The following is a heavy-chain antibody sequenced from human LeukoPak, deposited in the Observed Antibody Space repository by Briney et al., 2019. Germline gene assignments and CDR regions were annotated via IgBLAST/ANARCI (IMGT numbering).Heavy chain of an antibody. CDR2: IYSGGST. V-gene: IGHV3-53*01. CDR3: ARETIEMATIIVIDWYFDL. J-gene: IGHJ2*01. Sequence: GGSLRLSCAASVFTVSSNYMSWVRQAPGKGLEWVSVIYSGGSTYYADPVKGRFTISSDSSKNTLYLQMNSLRAEDTAGYYCARETIEMATIIVIDWYFDLWGRGTLVTVSS. D-gene: IGHD5-24*01. CDR1: VFTVSSNY.